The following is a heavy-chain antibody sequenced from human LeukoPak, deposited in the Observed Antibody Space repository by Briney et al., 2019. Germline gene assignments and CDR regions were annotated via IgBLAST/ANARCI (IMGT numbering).Heavy chain of an antibody. CDR3: AKGVTNGTTLIGVDY. D-gene: IGHD1-1*01. CDR1: GFTFSSYA. Sequence: GASLRLSCAASGFTFSSYAMSWVRQAPGKGLEWVSAISGSGGSTYYADSVKGRFTISRDNSKNTLYLQMNSLRAEDTAVYYCAKGVTNGTTLIGVDYWGQGTLVTVSS. J-gene: IGHJ4*02. V-gene: IGHV3-23*01. CDR2: ISGSGGST.